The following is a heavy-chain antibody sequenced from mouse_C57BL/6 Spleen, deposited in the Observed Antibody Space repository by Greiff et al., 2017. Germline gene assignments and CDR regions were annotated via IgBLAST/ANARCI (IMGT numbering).Heavy chain of an antibody. CDR2: IHPSDSDT. CDR1: GYTFTSYW. Sequence: QVQLQQPGAELVKPGASVKVSCKASGYTFTSYWMHWVKQRPGQGLEWIGRIHPSDSDTNYNQKFKGKATLTVDKSSSTAYMQLSSLTSEDTAVYYCAIEGITTVSTFAYWGQGTLVTVSA. V-gene: IGHV1-74*01. CDR3: AIEGITTVSTFAY. D-gene: IGHD1-1*01. J-gene: IGHJ3*01.